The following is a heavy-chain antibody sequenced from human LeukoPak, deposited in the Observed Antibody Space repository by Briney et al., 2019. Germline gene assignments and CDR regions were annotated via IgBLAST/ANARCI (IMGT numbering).Heavy chain of an antibody. V-gene: IGHV4-31*03. Sequence: SQTLSLTCTVSGDSISSGDYSWNWIRQHPGKGLEWIGYIHHSGNTYYNPSIESRVTISLATSKNLFSLKLYSVIAADTAVYYCARSEVALFGVAPNWFDPWGQGTLVTVSS. CDR3: ARSEVALFGVAPNWFDP. J-gene: IGHJ5*02. CDR2: IHHSGNT. CDR1: GDSISSGDYS. D-gene: IGHD3-3*01.